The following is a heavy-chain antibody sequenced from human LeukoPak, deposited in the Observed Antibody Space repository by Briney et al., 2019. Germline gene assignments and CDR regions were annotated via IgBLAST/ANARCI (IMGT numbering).Heavy chain of an antibody. CDR1: GYRFIEYY. V-gene: IGHV1-2*02. CDR2: INPKSGGT. D-gene: IGHD5-24*01. Sequence: GASVKVSCKASGYRFIEYYMHWVRQAPGQGLEWMGWINPKSGGTNYAQKFQDRVTMTTDTSISTAYMELSRLTSDDTAVYYCAPATMTFDYWGQGTLVTVSS. CDR3: APATMTFDY. J-gene: IGHJ4*02.